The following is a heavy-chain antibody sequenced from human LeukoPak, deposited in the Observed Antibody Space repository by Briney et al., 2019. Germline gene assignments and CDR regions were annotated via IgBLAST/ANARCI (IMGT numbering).Heavy chain of an antibody. Sequence: GGSLTLSCAASGFTFSSYSMNWVRQAPGKGLEWVSSISSSSSYIYYADSVKGRFTISRDNAKNSLYLQMNSLRAEDTAVYYCARDRGGYFDYWGQGTLVTVSS. V-gene: IGHV3-21*01. CDR2: ISSSSSYI. CDR1: GFTFSSYS. D-gene: IGHD4-23*01. J-gene: IGHJ4*02. CDR3: ARDRGGYFDY.